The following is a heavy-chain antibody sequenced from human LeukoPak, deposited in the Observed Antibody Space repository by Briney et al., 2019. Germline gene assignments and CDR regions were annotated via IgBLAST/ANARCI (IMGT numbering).Heavy chain of an antibody. CDR2: INPTGGSP. CDR1: GYTFTSYF. CDR3: ARDWFGNNAGFDN. D-gene: IGHD1/OR15-1a*01. V-gene: IGHV1-46*01. Sequence: GGAVNDTFKASGYTFTSYFIHWVRQPPGQGLEWVGIINPTGGSPSYAQRFQGRVTMTRDTSTSTVYMDLSSLRSEDSAVYYCARDWFGNNAGFDNWGQGTLVTVSS. J-gene: IGHJ4*02.